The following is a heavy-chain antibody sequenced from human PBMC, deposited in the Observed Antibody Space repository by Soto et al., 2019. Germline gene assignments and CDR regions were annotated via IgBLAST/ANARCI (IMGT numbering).Heavy chain of an antibody. CDR1: GGSISSYY. J-gene: IGHJ6*02. Sequence: LSLTCTVSGGSISSYYWSWIRQPAGKGLEWIGRIYTSGSTNYNPSLKSRVTMSVDTSKNQFSLKLSSVTAADTAVYYCAREYPLGYCSGGSCYSKRHYYYYGMDVWGQGTTVTVSS. CDR3: AREYPLGYCSGGSCYSKRHYYYYGMDV. CDR2: IYTSGST. D-gene: IGHD2-15*01. V-gene: IGHV4-4*07.